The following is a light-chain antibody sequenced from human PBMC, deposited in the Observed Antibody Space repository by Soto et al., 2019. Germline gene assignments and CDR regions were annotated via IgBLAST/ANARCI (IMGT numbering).Light chain of an antibody. CDR3: QQYNTYST. V-gene: IGKV1-5*01. CDR2: DAS. J-gene: IGKJ5*01. Sequence: DIQMTQYTSTLSASIGDRVTITCRASQSISRWLAWYQQKPGKAPKALIYDASTLRSGVPSRFSGGGSGTEFTLTISSLQPDDFATYYCQQYNTYSTFAQGTRLEI. CDR1: QSISRW.